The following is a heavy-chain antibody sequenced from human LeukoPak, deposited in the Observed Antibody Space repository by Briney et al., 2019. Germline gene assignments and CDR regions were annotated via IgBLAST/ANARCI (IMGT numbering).Heavy chain of an antibody. V-gene: IGHV3-23*01. CDR1: GFTFSSYA. CDR3: ARTGYCSSTSCSAGFDP. D-gene: IGHD2-2*01. J-gene: IGHJ5*02. Sequence: GSLRLSCAASGFTFSSYAMSWVRQAPGKGLDWVSGLIGGGGSTYYADSVKGRFTISRDNSKNTLYLQMNSLRAEDTAVYYCARTGYCSSTSCSAGFDPWGQGTLVTVSS. CDR2: LIGGGGST.